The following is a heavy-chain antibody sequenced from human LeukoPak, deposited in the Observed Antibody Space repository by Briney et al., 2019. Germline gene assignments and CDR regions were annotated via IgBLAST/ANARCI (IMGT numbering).Heavy chain of an antibody. V-gene: IGHV4-59*08. CDR1: GDSISSHY. CDR2: IYDSWST. J-gene: IGHJ4*02. CDR3: ARGHDFDY. Sequence: PSEPLSLTCTVSGDSISSHYWSWLRQPPGKGLEWTGYIYDSWSTNHDPSLKSRVTMSVDTSKTHLSLTLSSVTAADTAMYYCARGHDFDYWGQGTLVTVPS.